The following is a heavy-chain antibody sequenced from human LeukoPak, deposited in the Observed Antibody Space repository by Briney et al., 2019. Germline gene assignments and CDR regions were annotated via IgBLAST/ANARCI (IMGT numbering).Heavy chain of an antibody. D-gene: IGHD3-16*02. CDR1: GFTFSSYS. Sequence: GGSLRLSCAASGFTFSSYSMNWVRQAPGKGLEWVSYISSSSSTIYYADSVKGRFTISRDNAKNSLYLQMNSLRAEDTAVYYCARGRLRLGELSNYWGRGTRVTVP. J-gene: IGHJ4*02. CDR3: ARGRLRLGELSNY. CDR2: ISSSSSTI. V-gene: IGHV3-48*01.